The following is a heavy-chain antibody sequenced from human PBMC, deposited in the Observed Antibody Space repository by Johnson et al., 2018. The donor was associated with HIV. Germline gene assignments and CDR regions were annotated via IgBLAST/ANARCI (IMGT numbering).Heavy chain of an antibody. D-gene: IGHD6-13*01. V-gene: IGHV3-11*04. CDR1: GFIFSDHY. CDR2: ISNSGSSV. Sequence: QVPLVESGGGLVRPGGSLRLSCAASGFIFSDHYMSWIRQAPGKVLEWVSYISNSGSSVYYADSVKGRFTISRDNAKNSLYLQMNSLRAEDTAVYYCARDGESQQLPLGDAFDVWGQGTMVTVSS. CDR3: ARDGESQQLPLGDAFDV. J-gene: IGHJ3*01.